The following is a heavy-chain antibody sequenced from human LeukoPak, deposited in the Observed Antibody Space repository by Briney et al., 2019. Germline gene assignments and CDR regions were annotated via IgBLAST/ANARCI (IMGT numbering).Heavy chain of an antibody. CDR2: IYYSGST. CDR1: GGSISSYY. J-gene: IGHJ2*01. Sequence: SETLSLTCTVSGGSISSYYWSWIRQPPGEGLGWVGYIYYSGSTNYNPSLKSRVAISIDTSKNQFSLKLTSVTAADTAVYYCARAYCSSTSCSTVGYFDLWGRGTLVTVSS. CDR3: ARAYCSSTSCSTVGYFDL. D-gene: IGHD2-2*02. V-gene: IGHV4-59*01.